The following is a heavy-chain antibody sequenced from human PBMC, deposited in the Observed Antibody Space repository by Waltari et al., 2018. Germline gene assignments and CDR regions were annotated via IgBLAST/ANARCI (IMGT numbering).Heavy chain of an antibody. Sequence: QVQLVQSGAEVKKPGASVKVSCKASGYTFTSYDITWVQQATGQGLEWMGWMNPNSGNTGDAQKFQGRVTMTRNTSISTAYMELSSLRSEDTAVYYCARSGSVQWWFDPWGQGTLVTVSS. J-gene: IGHJ5*02. CDR2: MNPNSGNT. CDR3: ARSGSVQWWFDP. D-gene: IGHD3-10*01. V-gene: IGHV1-8*01. CDR1: GYTFTSYD.